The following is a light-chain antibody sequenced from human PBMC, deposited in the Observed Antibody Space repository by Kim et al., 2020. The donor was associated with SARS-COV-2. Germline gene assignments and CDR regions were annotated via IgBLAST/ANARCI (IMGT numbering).Light chain of an antibody. V-gene: IGLV1-40*01. CDR2: GDN. CDR3: QSYDSSLSGYV. J-gene: IGLJ1*01. Sequence: QRVTISCTGSSSNIGAGYDVHWYQHLPQTAPKLLMYGDNNRPSGVPDRFSGSKSGTSASLAITGLQAEDEADYYCQSYDSSLSGYVFGTGTKVTVL. CDR1: SSNIGAGYD.